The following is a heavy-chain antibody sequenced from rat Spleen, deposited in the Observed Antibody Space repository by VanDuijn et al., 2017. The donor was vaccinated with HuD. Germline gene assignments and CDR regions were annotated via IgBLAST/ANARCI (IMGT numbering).Heavy chain of an antibody. J-gene: IGHJ4*01. V-gene: IGHV2S30*01. CDR3: TLVRPRVHYVLES. Sequence: QVQLQESGPGLVQPSQTLSLTCTVPGFSLTSNGVSWVRQPPGKGLEWMGRMRYDGVTYYNSALKSRLSISRDTSKNQLFLKINSLPTDDTPFHYCTLVRPRVHYVLESLGQRTFVTVP. CDR2: MRYDGVT. CDR1: GFSLTSNG.